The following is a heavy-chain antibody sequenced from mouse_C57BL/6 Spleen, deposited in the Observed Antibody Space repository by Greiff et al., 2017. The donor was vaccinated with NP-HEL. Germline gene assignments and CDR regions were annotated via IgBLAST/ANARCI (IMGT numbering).Heavy chain of an antibody. CDR3: ARDRDYGSPAWFAY. D-gene: IGHD1-1*01. CDR2: ISDGGSYT. J-gene: IGHJ3*01. CDR1: GFTFSSYA. Sequence: EVKLVESGGGLVKPGGSLKLSCAASGFTFSSYAMSWVRQTPEKRLEWVATISDGGSYTYYPDNVKGRFTISRDNAKNNLYLQMSHLKSEDTAMYYCARDRDYGSPAWFAYWGQGTLVTVSA. V-gene: IGHV5-4*01.